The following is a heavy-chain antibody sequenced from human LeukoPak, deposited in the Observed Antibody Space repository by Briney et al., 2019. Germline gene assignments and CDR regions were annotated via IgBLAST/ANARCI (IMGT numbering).Heavy chain of an antibody. CDR2: ISYDGSNK. CDR3: ARDRVGATIEYYFDY. J-gene: IGHJ4*02. V-gene: IGHV3-30-3*01. Sequence: GGSLRLPCAASGFTFSSYAMHWVRQAPGKGLEWVAVISYDGSNKYYADSVKGRFTISRDNSKNTLYLQMNSLRAEDTAVYYCARDRVGATIEYYFDYWGQGTLVTVSS. CDR1: GFTFSSYA. D-gene: IGHD1-26*01.